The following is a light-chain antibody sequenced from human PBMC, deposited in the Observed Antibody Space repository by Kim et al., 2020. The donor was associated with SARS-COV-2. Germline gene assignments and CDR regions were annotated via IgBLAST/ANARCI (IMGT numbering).Light chain of an antibody. CDR1: SSDVGGYNF. CDR3: LSYAGRTKLL. CDR2: EVN. V-gene: IGLV2-8*01. Sequence: GQSVTISCTGTSSDVGGYNFVSSYQQHPGKAPKLLIYEVNKRPSGVPDRFSGSKSGNTASLSVSGLQADDEAHYFCLSYAGRTKLLFGGGTELTVL. J-gene: IGLJ2*01.